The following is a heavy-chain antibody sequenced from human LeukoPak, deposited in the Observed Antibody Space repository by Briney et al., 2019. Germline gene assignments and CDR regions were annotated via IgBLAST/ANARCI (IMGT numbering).Heavy chain of an antibody. Sequence: PSETLSLTCAVYGGSFSGYYWSWIRQPPGKGLEWIGEINHSGSTNYNPSLKSRVTISVDTSKNQFSLKLSAVTAADTAVYYCARQELERRWFDLWGQGTLVTVSS. CDR3: ARQELERRWFDL. CDR1: GGSFSGYY. J-gene: IGHJ5*02. V-gene: IGHV4-34*01. D-gene: IGHD1-1*01. CDR2: INHSGST.